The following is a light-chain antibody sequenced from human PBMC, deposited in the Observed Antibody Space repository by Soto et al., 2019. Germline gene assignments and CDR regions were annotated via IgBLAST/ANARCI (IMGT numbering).Light chain of an antibody. CDR3: QQYDYSPRT. J-gene: IGKJ1*01. V-gene: IGKV3-20*01. CDR2: AAS. CDR1: LSLPSRS. Sequence: PGERATLSGWASLSLPSRSLAWYQQRPGQAPRVLISAASTRAADIPDRFSGSGSGTDFTLTINRLEPEDFAVYYCQQYDYSPRTFAQGTKVDI.